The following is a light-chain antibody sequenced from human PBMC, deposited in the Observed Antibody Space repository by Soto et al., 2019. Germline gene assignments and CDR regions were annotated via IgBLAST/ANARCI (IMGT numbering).Light chain of an antibody. CDR1: QSISSW. J-gene: IGKJ4*01. V-gene: IGKV1-5*03. CDR2: KAS. Sequence: DIQMTQSPSTLSASVGARVTITCRASQSISSWLAWYKQKPGKAPNLLIYKASSLESGVPSRFSGSGSGTEFTLTISSLQPDDFATYYCQQYNSYSPLTFGGGTKVDI. CDR3: QQYNSYSPLT.